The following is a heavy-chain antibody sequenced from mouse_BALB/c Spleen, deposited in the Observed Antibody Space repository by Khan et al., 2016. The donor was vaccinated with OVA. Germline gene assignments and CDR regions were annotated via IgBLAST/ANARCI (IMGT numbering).Heavy chain of an antibody. CDR3: ARDGSRYNYAMDY. J-gene: IGHJ4*01. D-gene: IGHD2-3*01. CDR2: INYSGST. Sequence: QLEESGPGLVNPSQSLSLTYTVTGYSITSDYAWNWIRQFPGNKLEWMGYINYSGSTNYNPALKSRISITRDTSKNQFFLQLNSVTTEDTATYYCARDGSRYNYAMDYWGQGTSVTVSS. V-gene: IGHV3-2*02. CDR1: GYSITSDYA.